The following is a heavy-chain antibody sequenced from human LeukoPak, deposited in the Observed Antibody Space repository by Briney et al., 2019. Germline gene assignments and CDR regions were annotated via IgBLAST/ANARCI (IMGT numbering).Heavy chain of an antibody. D-gene: IGHD3-22*01. V-gene: IGHV4-31*03. CDR1: GGSISSGGYY. J-gene: IGHJ5*02. CDR2: IYYSGST. CDR3: ARALGSSGYGWFGP. Sequence: SETLSLTCTVSGGSISSGGYYWSWIRQHPGEGLEWIGNIYYSGSTYYNPSLKSRLTISVDTSKNQFSLKLSSVTAADTAVYYCARALGSSGYGWFGPWGQGTLVTVSS.